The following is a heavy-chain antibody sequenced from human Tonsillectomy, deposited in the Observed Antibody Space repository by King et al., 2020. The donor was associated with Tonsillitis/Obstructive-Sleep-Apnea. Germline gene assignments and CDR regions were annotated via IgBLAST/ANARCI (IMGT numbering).Heavy chain of an antibody. CDR1: EYTLTKLS. Sequence: QLVQSGAEVKKPGASVKVSCKVSEYTLTKLSMHWVRQAPGKGLEWMGGFDPEDGETIYAQKFQGRVTMTEDTSTDTAYIELSSLRSEDTAIYYCATALGPTTVVTNYYHYYMDVWGKGTTVTVSS. CDR2: FDPEDGET. V-gene: IGHV1-24*01. CDR3: ATALGPTTVVTNYYHYYMDV. J-gene: IGHJ6*03. D-gene: IGHD4-23*01.